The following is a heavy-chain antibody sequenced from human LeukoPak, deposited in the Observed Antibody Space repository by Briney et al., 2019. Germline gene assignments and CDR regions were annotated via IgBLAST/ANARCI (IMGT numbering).Heavy chain of an antibody. D-gene: IGHD6-19*01. Sequence: GGSLRLSCAAPGFTFSSYAMHWVRRAPGKGLEWVAVISYDGSNKYYADSVKGRSTISRDNSKNTLYLQMNSLRAEDTAVYYCATCRCPEAAFQHWGQGTLVTVSS. J-gene: IGHJ1*01. CDR3: ATCRCPEAAFQH. CDR2: ISYDGSNK. V-gene: IGHV3-30*04. CDR1: GFTFSSYA.